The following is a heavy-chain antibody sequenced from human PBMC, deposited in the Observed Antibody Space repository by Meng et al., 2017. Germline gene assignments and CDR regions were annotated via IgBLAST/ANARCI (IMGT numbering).Heavy chain of an antibody. CDR2: ISWNSGSI. D-gene: IGHD3-3*01. Sequence: SLKISCAASGFTFDDYAMHWVRQAPGKGLEWVSGISWNSGSIGYADSVKGRFTISRDNAKNSLYLQMNSLRAEDTALYCCAKDRDDLWSGLLDYWGQGTLVTFSS. J-gene: IGHJ4*02. CDR1: GFTFDDYA. CDR3: AKDRDDLWSGLLDY. V-gene: IGHV3-9*01.